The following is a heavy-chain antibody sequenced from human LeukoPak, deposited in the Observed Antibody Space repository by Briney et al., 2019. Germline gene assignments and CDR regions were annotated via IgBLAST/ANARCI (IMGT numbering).Heavy chain of an antibody. D-gene: IGHD5-12*01. V-gene: IGHV3-21*01. CDR2: ITSSSTYI. CDR1: GFTFSVYS. J-gene: IGHJ3*02. Sequence: GGSLRLSCAASGFTFSVYSMNWVRQAPGKGLEWVSSITSSSTYIHYADPVKGRFTISRDNAKNSLSLLMNSLRAEDTAVYYCARGEMATISEVFDIWGQGTWSPSLQ. CDR3: ARGEMATISEVFDI.